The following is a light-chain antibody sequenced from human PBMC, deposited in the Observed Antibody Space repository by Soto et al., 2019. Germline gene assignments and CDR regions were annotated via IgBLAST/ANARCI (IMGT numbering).Light chain of an antibody. CDR3: QQRNNCPQM. V-gene: IGKV3D-15*01. J-gene: IGKJ1*01. CDR1: QSISSK. CDR2: AAS. Sequence: VMTKSPATVSVSPWGVSTCSCRASQSISSKLAWYQQKPGKAPRLLIYAASSRHSGVPARFSGSGSGTDFTLTISSLEPEDFAAYYCQQRNNCPQMFGQGTKVDIK.